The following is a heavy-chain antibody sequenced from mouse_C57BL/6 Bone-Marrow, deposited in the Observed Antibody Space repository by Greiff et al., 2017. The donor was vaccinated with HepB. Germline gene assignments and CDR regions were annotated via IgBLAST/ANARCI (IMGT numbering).Heavy chain of an antibody. CDR1: GYSITSGYY. CDR2: ISYDGSN. Sequence: EVKLQESGPGLVKPSQSLSLTCSVTGYSITSGYYWNWIRQFPGNKLEWMGYISYDGSNNYNPSLKNRISITRYTSKNQFFLKLNSVTTEDTATYYCARGDYGNYYFDYWGQGTTLTVSS. V-gene: IGHV3-6*01. D-gene: IGHD2-1*01. J-gene: IGHJ2*01. CDR3: ARGDYGNYYFDY.